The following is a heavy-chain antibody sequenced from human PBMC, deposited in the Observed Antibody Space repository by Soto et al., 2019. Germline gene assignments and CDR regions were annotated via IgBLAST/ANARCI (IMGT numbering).Heavy chain of an antibody. D-gene: IGHD2-15*01. CDR3: ARGGLCYCYNFDD. CDR2: IDYSGSP. Sequence: QVQLQESGPGLVKPSETLSLTCTVSGGSISSYYWSWIRQPPGKGLGWIGYIDYSGSPNYNPSLRSRVXXVXHXXPDRVPRQLPSCTAADTAFDYCARGGLCYCYNFDDRGQGTLLALSS. V-gene: IGHV4-59*01. J-gene: IGHJ4*02. CDR1: GGSISSYY.